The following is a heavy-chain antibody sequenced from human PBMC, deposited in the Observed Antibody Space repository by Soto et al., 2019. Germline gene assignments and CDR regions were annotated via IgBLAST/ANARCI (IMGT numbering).Heavy chain of an antibody. D-gene: IGHD5-12*01. CDR2: ISYDGSNK. Sequence: QVQLVESGGGVVQPGRSLRLSCEASGFIFITYGMHWVRQAPGKGLEWVSTISYDGSNKYYADSVKGRFTISRDNSKNTVDLQMNSLRSEDTAVYYCAKDPAVATEEDYMDAWGKGTTVTVS. V-gene: IGHV3-30*18. J-gene: IGHJ6*03. CDR1: GFIFITYG. CDR3: AKDPAVATEEDYMDA.